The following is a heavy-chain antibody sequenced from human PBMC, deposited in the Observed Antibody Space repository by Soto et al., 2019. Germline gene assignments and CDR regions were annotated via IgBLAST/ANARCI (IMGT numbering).Heavy chain of an antibody. CDR2: IKSKTDGGTT. V-gene: IGHV3-15*01. Sequence: EVQLVESGGGLVKPGGSLRLSCAASGFTFSNAWMSWVRQAPGKGLEWVGRIKSKTDGGTTDYAAPVKGRFTISRDDSKNTLYRQMNSLKTEDTAVYYCTTGADSVPYYYMDVWGKGTTVTVSS. CDR1: GFTFSNAW. CDR3: TTGADSVPYYYMDV. J-gene: IGHJ6*03.